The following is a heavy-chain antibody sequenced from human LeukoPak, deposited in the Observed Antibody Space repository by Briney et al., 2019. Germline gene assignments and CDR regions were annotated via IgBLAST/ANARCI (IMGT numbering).Heavy chain of an antibody. D-gene: IGHD2-21*02. CDR2: INHSGST. Sequence: SETLSLTCAVYGGSFSGYYWSWIRQPPGKGLEWIGEINHSGSTNYNPSLKSRVTISGDTSKNQFSLKLSSVTAADTAVYYCASRPLAYCGGDCPRWGQGTLVTVSS. V-gene: IGHV4-34*01. CDR3: ASRPLAYCGGDCPR. CDR1: GGSFSGYY. J-gene: IGHJ4*02.